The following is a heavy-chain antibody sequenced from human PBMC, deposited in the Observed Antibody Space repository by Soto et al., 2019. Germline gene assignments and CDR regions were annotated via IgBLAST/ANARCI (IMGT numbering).Heavy chain of an antibody. CDR2: ISAYNGNT. CDR1: GYTFTSYG. V-gene: IGHV1-18*01. CDR3: ARDGTKGDGSSVDWFDP. J-gene: IGHJ5*02. Sequence: QVQLVQSGAEVKKPGASVKVSCKASGYTFTSYGISWVRQAPGQGLEWMGWISAYNGNTNYAQKLQGRVTMTTDTSXSIXYMELRSLRSDDTAVYYCARDGTKGDGSSVDWFDPWGQGTLVTVSS. D-gene: IGHD2-8*01.